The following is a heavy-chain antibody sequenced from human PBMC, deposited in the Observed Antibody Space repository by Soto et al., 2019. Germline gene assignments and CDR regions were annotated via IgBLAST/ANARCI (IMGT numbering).Heavy chain of an antibody. J-gene: IGHJ4*02. V-gene: IGHV3-23*01. CDR1: GFTFSSYA. CDR2: ISGSGGST. CDR3: AKILRYFDWLSGPWFDY. D-gene: IGHD3-9*01. Sequence: PGGSLRLSCAASGFTFSSYAMSWVRQAPWKGLEWVSAISGSGGSTYYADSVKGRFAISRDNSKNTLYLQMNSLRAEDTAVYYCAKILRYFDWLSGPWFDYWAQGTLVTVSS.